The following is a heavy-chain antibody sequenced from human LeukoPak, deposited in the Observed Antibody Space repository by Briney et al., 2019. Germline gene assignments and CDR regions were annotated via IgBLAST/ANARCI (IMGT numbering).Heavy chain of an antibody. CDR2: INSDGSNT. Sequence: GGSLRLSCAASGFTFSSYWMHWVRQAPGKGLVWVSRINSDGSNTAYADSVKGRFTISRDNAKNTVYLQMNSLRAEDTAVYYCARAGYSSTWYSRYFDLWGRGTLVTVSS. CDR1: GFTFSSYW. D-gene: IGHD6-13*01. CDR3: ARAGYSSTWYSRYFDL. V-gene: IGHV3-74*01. J-gene: IGHJ2*01.